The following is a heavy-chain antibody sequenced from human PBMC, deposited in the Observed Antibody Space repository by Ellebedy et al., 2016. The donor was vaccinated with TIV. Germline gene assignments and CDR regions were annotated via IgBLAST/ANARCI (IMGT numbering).Heavy chain of an antibody. D-gene: IGHD5-24*01. J-gene: IGHJ4*02. Sequence: GESLKISXAASGFTVSRNYMTWVRQAPGKGLEWVSVIYTGGNTYYADSVKGRFTISRDNSKNTVYLQMNSLRAEDTAVYFCARGEGWIDNWGQGTLVTVSS. CDR3: ARGEGWIDN. CDR1: GFTVSRNY. V-gene: IGHV3-66*01. CDR2: IYTGGNT.